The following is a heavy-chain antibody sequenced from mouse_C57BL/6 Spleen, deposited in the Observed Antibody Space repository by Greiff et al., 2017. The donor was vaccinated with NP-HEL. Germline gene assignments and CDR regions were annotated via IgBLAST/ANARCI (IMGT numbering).Heavy chain of an antibody. D-gene: IGHD6-5*01. J-gene: IGHJ4*01. CDR1: GYSFTDYN. CDR3: ARQGLLSYDYHAMDY. CDR2: INPNYGTT. Sequence: EVQLQESGPELVKPGASVKISCKASGYSFTDYNMNWVKQSNGKSLEWIGVINPNYGTTSYNQKFKGKATLTVDQSSSTAYMQLNSLTSEDSAVYYCARQGLLSYDYHAMDYWGQGTSVTVSS. V-gene: IGHV1-39*01.